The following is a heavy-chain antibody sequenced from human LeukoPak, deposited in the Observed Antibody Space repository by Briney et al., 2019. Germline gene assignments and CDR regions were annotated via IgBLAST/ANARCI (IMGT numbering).Heavy chain of an antibody. CDR2: ISDSGDYT. CDR3: AKDISIGKYCTNGVCSPFDY. Sequence: GGSLRLSCAGSGFTFSSYAMSWVRQAPGQGLEWVSVISDSGDYTSYADSVRGRFTISRDNSRNTLYLQMISLRPEDTAVYYCAKDISIGKYCTNGVCSPFDYWGKGTLVTVSS. CDR1: GFTFSSYA. D-gene: IGHD2-8*01. J-gene: IGHJ4*02. V-gene: IGHV3-23*01.